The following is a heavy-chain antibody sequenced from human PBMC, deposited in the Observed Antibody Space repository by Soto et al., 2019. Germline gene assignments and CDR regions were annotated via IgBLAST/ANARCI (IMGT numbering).Heavy chain of an antibody. V-gene: IGHV1-8*01. CDR1: GYTFTSYD. CDR2: MNPNSGNT. D-gene: IGHD3-9*01. CDR3: ARGDILTGNPFDY. Sequence: QVQLVQSGAEVKKPGASVKVSCKASGYTFTSYDINWVRQATGQGLEWMGWMNPNSGNTGYAQKFQGRDTMTRNTSTSTAYMELSSLRSEDTAVDYCARGDILTGNPFDYWGQGTLVTVSS. J-gene: IGHJ4*02.